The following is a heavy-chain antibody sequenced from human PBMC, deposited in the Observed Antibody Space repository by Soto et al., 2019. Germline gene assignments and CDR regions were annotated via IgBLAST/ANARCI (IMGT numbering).Heavy chain of an antibody. CDR3: VRLGSGGYFDY. CDR2: IGTAGDT. CDR1: GFTFSSYA. Sequence: GGSLRLSCAASGFTFSSYAMHWVRQPTGKGLEWVSAIGTAGDTYYAGSAKGRFTISRENAKSSLYLQMNSLRAGDTAVYYCVRLGSGGYFDYWGKGNLVTVSS. J-gene: IGHJ4*02. V-gene: IGHV3-13*04. D-gene: IGHD2-15*01.